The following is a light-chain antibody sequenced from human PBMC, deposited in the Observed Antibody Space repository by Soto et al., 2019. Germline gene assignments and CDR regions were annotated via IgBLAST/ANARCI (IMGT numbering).Light chain of an antibody. Sequence: HSALTQPASVSGSPGQSITISCAGTRSDIGASNSVSWYQHLPGRSPTLIIYEATNRPSGVSERFSGSKAGDTASLTISGLQADDESEYFCISYKTDDTFVFGGGTKVTVL. V-gene: IGLV2-14*01. CDR2: EAT. CDR1: RSDIGASNS. J-gene: IGLJ1*01. CDR3: ISYKTDDTFV.